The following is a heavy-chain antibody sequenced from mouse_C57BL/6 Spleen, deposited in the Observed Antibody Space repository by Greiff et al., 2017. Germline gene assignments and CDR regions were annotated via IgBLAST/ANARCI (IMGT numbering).Heavy chain of an antibody. V-gene: IGHV5-17*01. CDR2: ISSGSSTI. CDR3: ARDGYYWYFDV. Sequence: DVTLVESGGGLVKPGGSLKLSCAASGFTFSDYGMHWVRQAPEKGLEWVAYISSGSSTIYYADTVKGRFTISRDNAKNTLFLQMTSLRSEDTAMYYCARDGYYWYFDVWGTGTTVTVSS. D-gene: IGHD2-3*01. CDR1: GFTFSDYG. J-gene: IGHJ1*03.